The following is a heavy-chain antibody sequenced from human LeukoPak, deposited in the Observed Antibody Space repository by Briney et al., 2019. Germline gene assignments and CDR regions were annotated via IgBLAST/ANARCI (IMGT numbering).Heavy chain of an antibody. CDR1: GGSFSDYF. Sequence: PSETLSLTCAVYGGSFSDYFWSWIRQPPGKGLEWIGEIDHSGGTSYIPSLKSRVIISVDTSKNQLSLKLSSVTAADTAVYYCARGKRDGNNYYWGQGTLVTVSS. V-gene: IGHV4-34*01. CDR3: ARGKRDGNNYY. D-gene: IGHD5-24*01. J-gene: IGHJ4*02. CDR2: IDHSGGT.